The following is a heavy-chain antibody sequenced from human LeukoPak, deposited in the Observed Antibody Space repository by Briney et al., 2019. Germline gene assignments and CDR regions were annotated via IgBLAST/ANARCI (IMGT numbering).Heavy chain of an antibody. Sequence: SETLSLTCTVSGGSISSSSYYWGWIRQPPGKGLEWIGGIYYSGSTYYNPSLKSRVTISVDRSKNQFSLKLSSVTAADTAVYYCARAICGGDCYSYYYYYMDVWGKGTTVTVSS. V-gene: IGHV4-39*07. J-gene: IGHJ6*03. D-gene: IGHD2-21*01. CDR2: IYYSGST. CDR1: GGSISSSSYY. CDR3: ARAICGGDCYSYYYYYMDV.